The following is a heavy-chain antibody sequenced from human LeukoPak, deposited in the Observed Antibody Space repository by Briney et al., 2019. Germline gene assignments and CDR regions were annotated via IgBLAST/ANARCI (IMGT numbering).Heavy chain of an antibody. V-gene: IGHV3-48*03. CDR3: ARALWFGETFPAY. CDR2: ISSSGSTI. D-gene: IGHD3-10*01. J-gene: IGHJ4*02. CDR1: GFTFSSYE. Sequence: GGSLRLSCAASGFTFSSYEMNWVRQAPGKGLEWVSYISSSGSTIYYADSVKGRFTISRGNAKNSLYLQMNSLRAEDTAVYYCARALWFGETFPAYWGQGTLVTVSS.